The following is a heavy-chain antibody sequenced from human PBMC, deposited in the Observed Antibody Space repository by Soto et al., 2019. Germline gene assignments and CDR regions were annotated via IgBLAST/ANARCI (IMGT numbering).Heavy chain of an antibody. V-gene: IGHV5-51*01. J-gene: IGHJ5*02. D-gene: IGHD3-22*01. CDR1: GYIFSIYW. CDR3: ARPEIPTRSNDYDYPFDL. Sequence: GESLKISCKASGYIFSIYWMGWVRQMPGKGLEWMGIIYPGDSDTRYNPSFQGQVTISVDKSTSTAYLEWNSLKASDTAIYYCARPEIPTRSNDYDYPFDLWGLGNMVTVSS. CDR2: IYPGDSDT.